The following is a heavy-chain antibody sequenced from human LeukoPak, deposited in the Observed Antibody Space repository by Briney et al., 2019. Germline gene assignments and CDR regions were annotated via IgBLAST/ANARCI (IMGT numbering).Heavy chain of an antibody. CDR1: GGSISSYY. D-gene: IGHD3-22*01. J-gene: IGHJ6*03. CDR3: TRAASSGPLFTYHMDV. Sequence: SETLSLTCTVSGGSISSYYWTWIRQPPGKGLEWIGYIHYSGRTNYNPSLRSQVTISVDTSKNQFSLKLSSVTAADTAVYYCTRAASSGPLFTYHMDVWGKGTTVTVSS. V-gene: IGHV4-59*12. CDR2: IHYSGRT.